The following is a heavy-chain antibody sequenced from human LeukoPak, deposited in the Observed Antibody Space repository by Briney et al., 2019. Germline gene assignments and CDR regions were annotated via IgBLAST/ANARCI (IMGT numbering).Heavy chain of an antibody. CDR3: AKTDSNYLFDY. CDR1: GFTFHTYW. J-gene: IGHJ4*02. D-gene: IGHD4-11*01. Sequence: PGGSLRLSCAASGFTFHTYWMHWVRQAPGKGLEWVSYISSSGSTIYYADSVKGRFTISRDNSKNTLYLQMNSLRAEDTAVYYCAKTDSNYLFDYWGQGTLVTVSS. CDR2: ISSSGSTI. V-gene: IGHV3-48*01.